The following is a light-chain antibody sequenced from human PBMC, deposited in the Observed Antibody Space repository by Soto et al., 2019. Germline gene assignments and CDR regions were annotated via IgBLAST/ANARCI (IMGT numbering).Light chain of an antibody. V-gene: IGKV1-9*01. CDR2: AAS. CDR3: QQLNSYPVT. Sequence: IPLTQSPSSLSASVGDRVTITCRASQGISSSLAWYQKKPGKAPKLLIYAASTLQSGVPSRFSGSGSGTDFTLTIISLQPEDFATYHCQQLNSYPVTFGGGTKVEIK. J-gene: IGKJ4*01. CDR1: QGISSS.